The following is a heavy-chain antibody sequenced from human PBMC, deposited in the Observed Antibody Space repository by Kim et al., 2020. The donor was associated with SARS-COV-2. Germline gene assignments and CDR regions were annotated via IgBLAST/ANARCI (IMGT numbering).Heavy chain of an antibody. CDR1: GGSFSGYY. Sequence: SETLSLTCAVYGGSFSGYYWSWIRQPPGKGLEWIGEINHSGSTNYNPSLKSRVTISVDTSKNQFSLKLSSVTAADTAVYYCAVCSSTSCLSLRPFDYWGQGTLVTVSS. D-gene: IGHD2-2*01. J-gene: IGHJ4*02. CDR2: INHSGST. CDR3: AVCSSTSCLSLRPFDY. V-gene: IGHV4-34*01.